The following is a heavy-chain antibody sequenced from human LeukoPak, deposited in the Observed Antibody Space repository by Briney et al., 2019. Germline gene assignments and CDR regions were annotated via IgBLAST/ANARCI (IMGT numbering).Heavy chain of an antibody. Sequence: GASVTVSCKASGYTFTSYGISWVRQAPGQGLEWMGWISAYNGNTNYAQKLRGRVTLTTDTSTSTAYMELRSLRSDDTAVYYCARDSGYSGYGTFDYWGLGTLVTVSS. CDR3: ARDSGYSGYGTFDY. J-gene: IGHJ4*01. CDR2: ISAYNGNT. D-gene: IGHD5-12*01. CDR1: GYTFTSYG. V-gene: IGHV1-18*01.